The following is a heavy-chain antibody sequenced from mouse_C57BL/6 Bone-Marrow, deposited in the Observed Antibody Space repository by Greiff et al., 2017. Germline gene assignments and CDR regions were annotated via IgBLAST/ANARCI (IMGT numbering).Heavy chain of an antibody. D-gene: IGHD4-1*02. CDR2: IDPETGGT. V-gene: IGHV1-15*01. CDR1: GYTFTDYE. CDR3: TRMPTGTEGDY. J-gene: IGHJ2*01. Sequence: VQLQQSGAELVRPGASVTLSCKASGYTFTDYEMHWVKQTPVHGLEWIGAIDPETGGTAYNQKFKGKAILTADKSSRTAYMELRSLTSEDSAVYYCTRMPTGTEGDYWGQGTTLTVSS.